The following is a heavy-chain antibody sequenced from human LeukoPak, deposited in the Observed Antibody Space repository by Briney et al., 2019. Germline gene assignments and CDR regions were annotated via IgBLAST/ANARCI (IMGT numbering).Heavy chain of an antibody. J-gene: IGHJ4*02. CDR3: GRETDFGVVTN. V-gene: IGHV6-1*01. D-gene: IGHD3-3*01. CDR1: GDGVSSNGAS. Sequence: SQTLPLTFAISGDGVSSNGASWNWIRQSPSRGLEWLGRTYYRSQQWHSDYAPSVKGRITLNPDTSKNQFSLQLNSMTPEDTAVYYCGRETDFGVVTNWGQGTLVTVSS. CDR2: TYYRSQQWHS.